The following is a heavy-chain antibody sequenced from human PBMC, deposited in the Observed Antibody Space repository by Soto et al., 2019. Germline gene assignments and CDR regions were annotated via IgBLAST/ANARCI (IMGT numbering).Heavy chain of an antibody. V-gene: IGHV4-34*01. D-gene: IGHD3-10*01. CDR1: GGSFSGYY. CDR2: INHSGST. Sequence: QVQLQQWGAGLLKPSETLSLTCAVYGGSFSGYYWSWIHQPPGKGLEWIGEINHSGSTNYNPSLKSRVTISVDTSKNQFSLKLSSVTAADTAVYYCARVLGLWFGELRGYYFDYWGQGTLVTVSS. CDR3: ARVLGLWFGELRGYYFDY. J-gene: IGHJ4*02.